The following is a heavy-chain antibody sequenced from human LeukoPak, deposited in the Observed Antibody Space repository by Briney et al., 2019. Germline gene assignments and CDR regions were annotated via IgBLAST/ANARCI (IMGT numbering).Heavy chain of an antibody. CDR1: GFTFSDYY. CDR3: ARDTHSGSYTAFDI. CDR2: ISSSGSTI. V-gene: IGHV3-11*01. Sequence: GGSLRLSCAASGFTFSDYYMSWIRQAPGKGLEWVSYISSSGSTIYYADSVKGRFTISRDNAKNSLYVQMNSLRAEDTAVYYCARDTHSGSYTAFDIWGQGTMVTVSS. J-gene: IGHJ3*02. D-gene: IGHD1-26*01.